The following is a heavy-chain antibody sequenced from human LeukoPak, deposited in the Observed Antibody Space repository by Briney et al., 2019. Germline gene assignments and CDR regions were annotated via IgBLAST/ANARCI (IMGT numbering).Heavy chain of an antibody. V-gene: IGHV3-11*01. Sequence: PGGSLRLSCAASGFTFSDYYMSWIRHAPGKALEWVSYISSSCSTIYYANSVKGRFTISRDNAKKSLYLQMNSLRAEDTAVYYCARSIVVVPAADAFDIWGQGTMVTVSS. CDR1: GFTFSDYY. CDR2: ISSSCSTI. CDR3: ARSIVVVPAADAFDI. D-gene: IGHD2-2*01. J-gene: IGHJ3*02.